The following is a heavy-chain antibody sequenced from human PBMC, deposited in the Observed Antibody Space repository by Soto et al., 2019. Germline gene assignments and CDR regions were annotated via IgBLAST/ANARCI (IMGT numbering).Heavy chain of an antibody. J-gene: IGHJ4*02. D-gene: IGHD2-15*01. CDR1: GFTFSSYG. Sequence: QVQLVESGGGVVQPGRSLRLSCAASGFTFSSYGMHWVRQAPGKGLEWVAVIWYDGSNKYYADSVKGRFTISRDNSKNTLYLKMNSLRAEDTAVYYCARDDRGGYFDYWGQGTLVTVSS. CDR2: IWYDGSNK. V-gene: IGHV3-33*01. CDR3: ARDDRGGYFDY.